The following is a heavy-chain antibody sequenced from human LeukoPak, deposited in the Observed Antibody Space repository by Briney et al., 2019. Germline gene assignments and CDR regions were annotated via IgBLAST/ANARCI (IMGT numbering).Heavy chain of an antibody. CDR2: INPSGGST. J-gene: IGHJ4*02. CDR1: GYTFTSYY. V-gene: IGHV1-46*01. D-gene: IGHD3-10*01. CDR3: ARGHAAYYYGSGSYYNVNLDY. Sequence: ASVKVSCKASGYTFTSYYMHWVRQAPGQGLEWMGIINPSGGSTSYAQKFQGRVTMTRDTSISTAYMELSRLRSDDTAVYYCARGHAAYYYGSGSYYNVNLDYWGQGTLVTVSS.